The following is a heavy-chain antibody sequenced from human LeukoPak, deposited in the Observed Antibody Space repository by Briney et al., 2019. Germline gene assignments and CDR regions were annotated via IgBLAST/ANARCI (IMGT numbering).Heavy chain of an antibody. J-gene: IGHJ6*02. D-gene: IGHD3-3*01. CDR2: LYTSGST. CDR1: GGSISSYY. V-gene: IGHV4-4*07. CDR3: ARDGYYTQGYGMDV. Sequence: SETLSLTCTVSGGSISSYYWSWIRQPAGRGLEWIGRLYTSGSTDYNPSLKSRVTMSVDTSKNQFSLKLNSVTAADTAVYYCARDGYYTQGYGMDVWGQGTTVTVSS.